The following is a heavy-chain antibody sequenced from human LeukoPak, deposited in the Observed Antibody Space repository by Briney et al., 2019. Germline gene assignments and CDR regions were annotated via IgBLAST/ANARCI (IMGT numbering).Heavy chain of an antibody. CDR2: IYYSGST. D-gene: IGHD6-13*01. CDR3: ARLARRSWYWHQ. Sequence: MSSETLSLTCTVSGGSISSSSYYWGWIRQPPGKGLEWIGSIYYSGSTYYNPSLKSRVTISVDTSKNQFSLKLSSLTAADTAEYYFARLARRSWYWHQWGQGTLVTVSS. J-gene: IGHJ4*02. CDR1: GGSISSSSYY. V-gene: IGHV4-39*01.